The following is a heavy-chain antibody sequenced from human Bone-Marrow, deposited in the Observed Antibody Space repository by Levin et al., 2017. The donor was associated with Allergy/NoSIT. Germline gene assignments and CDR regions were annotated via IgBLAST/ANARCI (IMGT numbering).Heavy chain of an antibody. CDR2: ISSDGTTT. Sequence: LSLTCAASGFAFSTSWMHWVRQAPGKGLVWVSRISSDGTTTDYAGSVNGRFTVSRDNAKNTLYLQMTSLRAEDTAVYYCAREYYGLWTGYYYDYWGQGSLVTVSS. V-gene: IGHV3-74*01. CDR3: AREYYGLWTGYYYDY. J-gene: IGHJ4*02. CDR1: GFAFSTSW. D-gene: IGHD3/OR15-3a*01.